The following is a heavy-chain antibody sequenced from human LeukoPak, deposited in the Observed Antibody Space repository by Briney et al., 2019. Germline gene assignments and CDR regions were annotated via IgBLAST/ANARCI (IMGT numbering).Heavy chain of an antibody. D-gene: IGHD3-10*01. J-gene: IGHJ4*02. CDR3: AKQTTFPGSYHLANFDY. CDR2: ISGSGGST. CDR1: GFTFSSYA. Sequence: GGSVRLSCAASGFTFSSYAMSWVRQAPGKGLEWVSAISGSGGSTYYADSVKGRFTISRDNSKNTLYLQMNSLRAEDTAVYYCAKQTTFPGSYHLANFDYWGQGTLVTVSS. V-gene: IGHV3-23*01.